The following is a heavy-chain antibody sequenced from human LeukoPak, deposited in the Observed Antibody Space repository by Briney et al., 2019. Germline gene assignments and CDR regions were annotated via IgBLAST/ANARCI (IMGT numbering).Heavy chain of an antibody. V-gene: IGHV4-39*01. J-gene: IGHJ4*02. D-gene: IGHD6-25*01. CDR2: LYYGENS. Sequence: PSDTLSLTCTVSGGSISIISSSTYYWGWIRQAPGKGLEGIRRLYYGENSHYNPSLKSRATLSVDTSNNQFSLKLTSVTAADAAVYFCARQLPTAAADTRGYFDYWGQGTVVTVSS. CDR1: GGSISIISSSTYY. CDR3: ARQLPTAAADTRGYFDY.